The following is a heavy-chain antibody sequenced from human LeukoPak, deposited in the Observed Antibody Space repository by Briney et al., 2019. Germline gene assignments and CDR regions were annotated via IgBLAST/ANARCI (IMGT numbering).Heavy chain of an antibody. V-gene: IGHV3-7*04. Sequence: GGSLRLSCAASGFTFSSYWMSWVRQAPGKGLEWVANIKQDGSEKYYVDSVKGRFTISRDNAKNSLYLQMNSLRAEDTAVYYCARGYSSSWYNFDYWGQGTLVTVSS. D-gene: IGHD6-13*01. J-gene: IGHJ4*02. CDR2: IKQDGSEK. CDR1: GFTFSSYW. CDR3: ARGYSSSWYNFDY.